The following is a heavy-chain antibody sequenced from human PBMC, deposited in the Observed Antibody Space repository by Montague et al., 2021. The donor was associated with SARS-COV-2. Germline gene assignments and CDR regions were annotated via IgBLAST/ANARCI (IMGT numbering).Heavy chain of an antibody. CDR2: ISYSATS. V-gene: IGHV4-39*01. D-gene: IGHD3-16*02. Sequence: SETLSLTCTFSGASRSTKNYYWGWVRQPPGKGLEWIGSISYSATSYSNPSLKSRVTMSVDTSRNQLSLDLSSVTVADTAVYYCARLGITLGGVIVIRYYFDFWGQGTLVTVSS. CDR1: GASRSTKNYY. CDR3: ARLGITLGGVIVIRYYFDF. J-gene: IGHJ4*02.